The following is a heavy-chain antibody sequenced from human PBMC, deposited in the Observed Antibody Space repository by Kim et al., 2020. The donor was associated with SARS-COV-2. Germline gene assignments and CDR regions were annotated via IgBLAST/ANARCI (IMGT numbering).Heavy chain of an antibody. Sequence: ASVKVSCKASGYTFTSYGISWVRQAPGQGLEWMGWISAYNGNTNYAQKLQGSVTMTTDTYTSTAYMELRSLRSDDTAVYYCARDVLLWFGYPLPSRVLFDYWGQGTLVTVSS. CDR1: GYTFTSYG. CDR3: ARDVLLWFGYPLPSRVLFDY. D-gene: IGHD3-10*01. CDR2: ISAYNGNT. V-gene: IGHV1-18*01. J-gene: IGHJ4*02.